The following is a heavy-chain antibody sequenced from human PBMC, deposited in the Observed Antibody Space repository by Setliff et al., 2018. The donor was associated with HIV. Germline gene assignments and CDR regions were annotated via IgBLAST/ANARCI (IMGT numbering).Heavy chain of an antibody. J-gene: IGHJ4*02. Sequence: LSLTCTVSGGSISSYYWSWIRQPPGKGLEWLGHIYSSGSTNYNPSLKSRVTISVDTSKNQFSLKLYSVTAADTAVYYCASHFGYCSSTSCEGYWGQGALVTVSS. CDR3: ASHFGYCSSTSCEGY. CDR2: IYSSGST. D-gene: IGHD2-2*01. V-gene: IGHV4-4*09. CDR1: GGSISSYY.